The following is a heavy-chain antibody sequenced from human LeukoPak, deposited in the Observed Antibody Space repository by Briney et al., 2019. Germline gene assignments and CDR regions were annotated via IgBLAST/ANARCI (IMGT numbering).Heavy chain of an antibody. CDR2: IKEEGSEK. J-gene: IGHJ4*02. CDR1: GFTFSTHW. Sequence: PGGSLRLSCAAFGFTFSTHWMRWVRQAPGKGLEWVASIKEEGSEKSYVDSVKGRFTISRDNAKNSVYLQMDSLRAEDTAVYYCARESGYSYGTGYWGQGTLVTVSS. V-gene: IGHV3-7*01. CDR3: ARESGYSYGTGY. D-gene: IGHD5-18*01.